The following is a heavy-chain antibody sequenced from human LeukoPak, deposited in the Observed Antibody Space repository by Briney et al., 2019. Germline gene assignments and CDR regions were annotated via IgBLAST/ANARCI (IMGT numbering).Heavy chain of an antibody. CDR2: INSDGSST. CDR3: ARGQDILTGYYLDY. V-gene: IGHV3-74*01. J-gene: IGHJ4*02. Sequence: GGPLRLSCAASGFTFSSYWMHWVRQAPGKGLVWVSRINSDGSSTSYADSVKGRFTISRDNAKNTLYLQMNSLRAEDTAVYYCARGQDILTGYYLDYWGQGTLVTVSS. CDR1: GFTFSSYW. D-gene: IGHD3-9*01.